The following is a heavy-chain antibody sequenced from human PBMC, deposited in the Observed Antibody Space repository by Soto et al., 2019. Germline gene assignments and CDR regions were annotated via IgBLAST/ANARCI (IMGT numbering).Heavy chain of an antibody. CDR3: AKGRYSSTHGGPDY. Sequence: GGSLRLSCAASGFTFSSYWMHWVRQAPGKGLVWVSRINSDGSSTSYADSVKGRFTISRDNAKNTLYLQMNSLRAEDTAVYYCAKGRYSSTHGGPDYWGQGTLVTVSS. J-gene: IGHJ4*02. V-gene: IGHV3-74*01. CDR1: GFTFSSYW. CDR2: INSDGSST. D-gene: IGHD6-13*01.